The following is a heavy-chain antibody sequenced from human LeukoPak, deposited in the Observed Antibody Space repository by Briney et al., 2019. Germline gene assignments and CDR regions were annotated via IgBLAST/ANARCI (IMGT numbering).Heavy chain of an antibody. V-gene: IGHV4-61*02. CDR2: ISSSGST. J-gene: IGHJ4*02. CDR3: ARQYSSGWYVKGFDY. CDR1: GDSISSGDYY. D-gene: IGHD6-19*01. Sequence: PSQTLSLTCTVSGDSISSGDYYWSWIRQPAGKGLEWIGRISSSGSTNYNPSLKSRVTISVDTSKNQFSLKLSSVTAADTAVYYCARQYSSGWYVKGFDYWGQGTLVTVSS.